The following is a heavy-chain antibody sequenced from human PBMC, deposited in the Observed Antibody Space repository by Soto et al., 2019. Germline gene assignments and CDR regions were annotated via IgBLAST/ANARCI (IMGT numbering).Heavy chain of an antibody. V-gene: IGHV3-30-3*01. CDR1: GFTFSSYA. Sequence: GGSLRLSCAASGFTFSSYAMHWVRQAPGKGLEWVAVISYDGSNKYYEDSVKGRFTISMDNSKNTLYLQMNSLRAEDTAVYYCAREVGARRYFYXWGQGTLLPASX. CDR2: ISYDGSNK. CDR3: AREVGARRYFYX. J-gene: IGHJ4*02. D-gene: IGHD1-26*01.